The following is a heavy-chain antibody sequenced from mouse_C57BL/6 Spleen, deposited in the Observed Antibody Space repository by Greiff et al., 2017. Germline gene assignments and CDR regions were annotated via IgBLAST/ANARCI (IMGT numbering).Heavy chain of an antibody. CDR2: IRNKANGYTT. D-gene: IGHD2-4*01. V-gene: IGHV7-4*01. Sequence: EVKLMESGGGLVQPGASLRLSCAASGFTFTDYYMSWVRQPPGKAPEWLALIRNKANGYTTEYTASGKGRFTISRDNSQNSLYLQMNTLRAEDSATYYRVKAVSAYDYDGDYAMDYWGQGTSGTVSS. CDR1: GFTFTDYY. CDR3: VKAVSAYDYDGDYAMDY. J-gene: IGHJ4*01.